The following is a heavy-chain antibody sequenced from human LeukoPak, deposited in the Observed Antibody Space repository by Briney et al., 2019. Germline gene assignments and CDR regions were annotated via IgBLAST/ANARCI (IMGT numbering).Heavy chain of an antibody. J-gene: IGHJ4*02. CDR2: IKQDGSEK. V-gene: IGHV3-7*01. D-gene: IGHD3-3*01. CDR3: ARAIGIWSGYSY. Sequence: PGGSHTLSCAASGFTFSSYWMSWVRQAPGKGLEWEADIKQDGSEKNYVDSVKGRFTISRDNAKNSLYLQMNSLRAEDTAVYYCARAIGIWSGYSYWGQGTVVTVSS. CDR1: GFTFSSYW.